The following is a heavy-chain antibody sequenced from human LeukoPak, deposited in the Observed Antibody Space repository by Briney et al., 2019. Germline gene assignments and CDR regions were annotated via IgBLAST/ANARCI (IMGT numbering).Heavy chain of an antibody. J-gene: IGHJ6*03. CDR1: GFTFTNYG. D-gene: IGHD1-7*01. Sequence: GGSLRLSCAASGFTFTNYGMHWVRQAIGKGLEWVSGIGTAGDTYYPGSVKGRFTISRENAENSRYLQMNSLRAGDTAVYYCAKRRGLELLYYYYMDVWGKGTTVTVSS. CDR3: AKRRGLELLYYYYMDV. CDR2: IGTAGDT. V-gene: IGHV3-13*01.